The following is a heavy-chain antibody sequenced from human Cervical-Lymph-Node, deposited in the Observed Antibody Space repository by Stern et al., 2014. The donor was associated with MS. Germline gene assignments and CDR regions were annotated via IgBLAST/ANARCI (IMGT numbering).Heavy chain of an antibody. Sequence: DVHLVESGAEVKKPGASLKISCKLSGYTFTIYYIAWVRQMPGQCLEWMGVIYPYDGDTTYSPSFQGQVTISADKSITTAYLQWSSLRASDTAMYYCARHVQGFDYWGQGTLVTVSS. CDR3: ARHVQGFDY. V-gene: IGHV5-51*01. CDR1: GYTFTIYY. J-gene: IGHJ4*02. CDR2: IYPYDGDT.